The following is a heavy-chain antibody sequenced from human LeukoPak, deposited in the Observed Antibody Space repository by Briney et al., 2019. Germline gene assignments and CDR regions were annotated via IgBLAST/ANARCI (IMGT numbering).Heavy chain of an antibody. Sequence: ASVKVSCKTSGYTFTAYGITWVRQAPGQGLEWMGWISGHAGNTDYSQKFQGRVTLTTDTSTSTAYMELTTLRSDDTAVYYCARSRCSGSTRCYWFFFFDYWGQGTSVTVSS. CDR3: ARSRCSGSTRCYWFFFFDY. V-gene: IGHV1-18*01. J-gene: IGHJ4*02. D-gene: IGHD2-2*01. CDR1: GYTFTAYG. CDR2: ISGHAGNT.